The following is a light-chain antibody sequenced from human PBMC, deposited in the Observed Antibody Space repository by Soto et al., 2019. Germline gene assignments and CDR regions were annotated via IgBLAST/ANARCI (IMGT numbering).Light chain of an antibody. CDR1: QGISSY. Sequence: DIQMTQTPSSLSASVGDGVTIACRASQGISSYLNWYQQKPGKAPKLLVYAASSLQDGVPARFSGSGSGTDFTLTISSLQPEDFATYYCQQSDSSPTFGQGTKVDIK. CDR2: AAS. V-gene: IGKV1-39*01. J-gene: IGKJ2*01. CDR3: QQSDSSPT.